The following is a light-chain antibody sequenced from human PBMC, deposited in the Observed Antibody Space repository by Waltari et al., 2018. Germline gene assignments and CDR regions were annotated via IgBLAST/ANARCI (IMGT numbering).Light chain of an antibody. V-gene: IGKV1-39*01. CDR2: AAS. J-gene: IGKJ2*01. CDR1: QSISHY. CDR3: QQSYKTPYT. Sequence: DIQMTQSPSSLSASVGDKVTITCRASQSISHYVEWYQQKPGKAPKLLIYAASTLQTGVPSRFSGSGSGTEFAVTISSVQSEDFATYYCQQSYKTPYTFGQGTKLEI.